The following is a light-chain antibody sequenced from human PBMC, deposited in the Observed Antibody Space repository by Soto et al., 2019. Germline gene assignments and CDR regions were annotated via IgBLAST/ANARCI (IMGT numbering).Light chain of an antibody. V-gene: IGKV1-39*01. CDR1: QSINVF. CDR2: AAS. CDR3: QRSYNTPRT. J-gene: IGKJ3*01. Sequence: DIQMTQSPSSLSASVGDRVTITCRASQSINVFLNWYQQKPGNAPKLLIYAASTLESGVPSRFSGSGSGTDFTLTINNLQPEDFATYYCQRSYNTPRTLGPGTKVDIK.